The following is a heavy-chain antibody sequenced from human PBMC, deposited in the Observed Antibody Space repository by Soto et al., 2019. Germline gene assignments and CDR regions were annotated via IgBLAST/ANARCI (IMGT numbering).Heavy chain of an antibody. V-gene: IGHV1-8*02. J-gene: IGHJ6*03. CDR1: GYTFTSYG. Sequence: ASVKVCCTASGYTFTSYGINWVRQAPGQGLEWMGWMNPNSGNTGYAQKFQGRVTMTRNTSISTAYMELSSLRSEDTAVYYCARVLYDFWSGPDYYYMDVWGKGTTVTVSS. CDR3: ARVLYDFWSGPDYYYMDV. D-gene: IGHD3-3*01. CDR2: MNPNSGNT.